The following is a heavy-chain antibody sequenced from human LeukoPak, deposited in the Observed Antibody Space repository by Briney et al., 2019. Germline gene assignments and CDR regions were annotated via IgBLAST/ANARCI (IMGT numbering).Heavy chain of an antibody. CDR2: ISYGGST. CDR1: GGSFSGYY. CDR3: VRIDYGGSFDR. V-gene: IGHV4-34*01. J-gene: IGHJ4*02. D-gene: IGHD4-23*01. Sequence: PSETLSLTCAVYGGSFSGYYWSWIRQPPGKGLQWIGSISYGGSTYYNPSLKSRVTISVDTSKTQFSLELTSVTAADTAVYYCVRIDYGGSFDRWGQGTLVTVSS.